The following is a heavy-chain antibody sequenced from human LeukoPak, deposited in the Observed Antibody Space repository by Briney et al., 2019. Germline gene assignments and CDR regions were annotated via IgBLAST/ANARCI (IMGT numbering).Heavy chain of an antibody. CDR2: INPNSGGT. CDR3: ARDRLDDYYVSGSYHTPQGH. CDR1: GYTFTGYY. D-gene: IGHD3-10*01. Sequence: GASVKVSCKASGYTFTGYYMRWVRQAPGQGLEWMGWINPNSGGTNYAQKFQGRVTMTRDTSISTAYMELSSLRSEDTAVYYCARDRLDDYYVSGSYHTPQGHWGQGTLVTVSS. J-gene: IGHJ4*02. V-gene: IGHV1-2*02.